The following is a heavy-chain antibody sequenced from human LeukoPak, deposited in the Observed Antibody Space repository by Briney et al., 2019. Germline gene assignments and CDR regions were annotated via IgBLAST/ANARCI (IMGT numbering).Heavy chain of an antibody. CDR3: ARDDLPWGYFDY. CDR2: IRYDGSNK. D-gene: IGHD3/OR15-3a*01. CDR1: GFTFSSYG. J-gene: IGHJ4*02. Sequence: GGTLRLSCAASGFTFSSYGMHWVRQAPGKGLEWVAFIRYDGSNKYYADSVKGRFTISRDNAKNSLYLQMNSLRAEDTAIYYCARDDLPWGYFDYWGRGTLVTVSS. V-gene: IGHV3-30*02.